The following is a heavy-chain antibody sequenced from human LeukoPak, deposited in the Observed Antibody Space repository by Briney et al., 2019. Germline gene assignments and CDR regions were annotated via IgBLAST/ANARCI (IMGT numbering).Heavy chain of an antibody. J-gene: IGHJ4*02. CDR2: IYYSGST. Sequence: SETLSLTCTVSGGSISSYYWSWIRQPPGKGLEWIGYIYYSGSTNYNPSLKSRVTISVDTSKNQLSLKLSSVTAVDTAVYYCARSHSVWTSFDYWGQGTLVTVSS. CDR1: GGSISSYY. D-gene: IGHD3/OR15-3a*01. CDR3: ARSHSVWTSFDY. V-gene: IGHV4-59*01.